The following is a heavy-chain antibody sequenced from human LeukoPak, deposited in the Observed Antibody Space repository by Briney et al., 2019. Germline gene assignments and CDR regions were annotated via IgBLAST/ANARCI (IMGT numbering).Heavy chain of an antibody. CDR3: AKDGYYDFWSGHRYYYFDY. Sequence: PGGSLRLSCAASGFTFSSYGMHWVRQAPGKGLEWVAFIRYDGSNKYYADSVKGRFTISRDNSKNTLYLQMNSLRAEDTAVYYCAKDGYYDFWSGHRYYYFDYWGQGTLVTVSS. V-gene: IGHV3-30*02. J-gene: IGHJ4*02. CDR1: GFTFSSYG. D-gene: IGHD3-3*01. CDR2: IRYDGSNK.